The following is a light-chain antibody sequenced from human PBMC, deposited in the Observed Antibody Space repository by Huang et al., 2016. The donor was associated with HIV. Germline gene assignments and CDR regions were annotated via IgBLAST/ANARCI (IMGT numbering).Light chain of an antibody. Sequence: EIVLTQSPATLSLSPGERATLSCRASQNLSNYLAWYQQKTGQAPRLLIYDTSDRATGIPARFIGSGSGTDFTLTISSLEPEDFAVYYCQQRSNWLFTFGPGTKVDIK. CDR1: QNLSNY. CDR3: QQRSNWLFT. CDR2: DTS. J-gene: IGKJ3*01. V-gene: IGKV3-11*01.